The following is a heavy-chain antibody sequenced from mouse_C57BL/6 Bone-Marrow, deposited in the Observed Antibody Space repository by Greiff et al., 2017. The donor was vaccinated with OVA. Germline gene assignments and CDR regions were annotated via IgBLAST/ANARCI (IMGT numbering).Heavy chain of an antibody. J-gene: IGHJ2*01. CDR2: IYPRSGNT. V-gene: IGHV1-81*01. Sequence: QVQLKQSGAELARPGASVKLSCKASGYTFTSYGISWVKQRTGQGLEWIGEIYPRSGNTYYNEKFKGKATLTADKSSSTAYMELRSLTSEDSAVYFCARSSTVVATGDYFDYWGQGTTLTVSS. CDR3: ARSSTVVATGDYFDY. CDR1: GYTFTSYG. D-gene: IGHD1-1*01.